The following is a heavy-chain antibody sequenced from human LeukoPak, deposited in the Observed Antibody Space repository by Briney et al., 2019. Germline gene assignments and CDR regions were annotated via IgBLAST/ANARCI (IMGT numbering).Heavy chain of an antibody. CDR2: ISGSGGST. Sequence: GGSLRLSCAASGFTFSSYAMSWVRQAPGKGLEWVSAISGSGGSTYYADSVKGRFTISRDNSKSTLYLQMNSLRAEDTAVYYCAKDARILGYCSSTSCIFFDYWGQGTLVTVSS. J-gene: IGHJ4*02. CDR1: GFTFSSYA. D-gene: IGHD2-2*01. CDR3: AKDARILGYCSSTSCIFFDY. V-gene: IGHV3-23*01.